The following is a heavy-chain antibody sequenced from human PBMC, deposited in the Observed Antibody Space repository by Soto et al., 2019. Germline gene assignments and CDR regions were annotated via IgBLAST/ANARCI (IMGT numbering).Heavy chain of an antibody. J-gene: IGHJ6*02. CDR3: AKRGDILDVYSSFVGYGMDV. V-gene: IGHV3-23*01. CDR1: GFTFRIYA. Sequence: GGSLRLSCVASGFTFRIYAMTWVRQAPGKGLEWVARIRGNGAGISYADSVKGRFTISRDNSKNTVYLQMNSLRADDTAVYFCAKRGDILDVYSSFVGYGMDVWGQGTTVTVSS. CDR2: IRGNGAGI. D-gene: IGHD2-15*01.